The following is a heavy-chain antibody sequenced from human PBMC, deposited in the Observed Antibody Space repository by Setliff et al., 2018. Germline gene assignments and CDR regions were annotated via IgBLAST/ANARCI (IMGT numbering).Heavy chain of an antibody. CDR3: VREGVDSRSSTDYRYYMDV. D-gene: IGHD3-22*01. CDR2: TIPMFGTT. CDR1: GGTFSNFG. V-gene: IGHV1-69*05. J-gene: IGHJ6*03. Sequence: ASVKVSCKASGGTFSNFGISWVRQAPGQGLEWMGGTIPMFGTTNYERKFQGRVTIITDESTNTAYMQLSGLGSEDTAVYYCVREGVDSRSSTDYRYYMDVWGKGTTVTVSS.